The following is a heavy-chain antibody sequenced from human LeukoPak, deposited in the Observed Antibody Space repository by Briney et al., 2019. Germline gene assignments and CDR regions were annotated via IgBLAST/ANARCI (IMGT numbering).Heavy chain of an antibody. D-gene: IGHD1-26*01. V-gene: IGHV3-15*01. CDR1: GFTFSNAW. Sequence: PGGSLRLSCAASGFTFSNAWMIWVRQAPGKGLEWVGRIKSKTAGGTIDYAAPVKGRFTISRDDSKNTLYLQMNSLKTEDTAVYYCTTGESMVGSTIHIRWADWGQGTLVTVSS. J-gene: IGHJ4*02. CDR3: TTGESMVGSTIHIRWAD. CDR2: IKSKTAGGTI.